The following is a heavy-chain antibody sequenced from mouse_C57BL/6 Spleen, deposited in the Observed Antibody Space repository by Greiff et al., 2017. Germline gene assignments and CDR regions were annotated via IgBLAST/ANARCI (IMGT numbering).Heavy chain of an antibody. Sequence: EVKLVESGEGLVKPGGSLKLSCAASGFTFSSYAMSWVRQTPEKRLEWVAYISSGGDYIYYADTVKGRVTISRDNARNTLYLQMSSLKSEDTAMYYCTRGRGYYFDYWGQGTTLTVSS. D-gene: IGHD3-1*01. CDR3: TRGRGYYFDY. V-gene: IGHV5-9-1*02. CDR1: GFTFSSYA. CDR2: ISSGGDYI. J-gene: IGHJ2*01.